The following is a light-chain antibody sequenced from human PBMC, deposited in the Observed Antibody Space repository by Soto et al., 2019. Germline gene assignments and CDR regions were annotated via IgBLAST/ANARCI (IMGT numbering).Light chain of an antibody. CDR2: EVS. CDR3: CSNTSYNTRV. Sequence: QSVLTQPASVSGSPGQSIAISCTGTSSDVGGYNYVSWYQQHPGKAPKLIIHEVSDRPSGISDRFSGSKSGNTASLTISGLQADDEADYSCCSNTSYNTRVFGTGTKVTVL. J-gene: IGLJ1*01. CDR1: SSDVGGYNY. V-gene: IGLV2-14*01.